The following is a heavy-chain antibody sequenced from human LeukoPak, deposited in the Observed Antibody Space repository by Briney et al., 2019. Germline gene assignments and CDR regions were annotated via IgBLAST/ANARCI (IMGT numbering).Heavy chain of an antibody. V-gene: IGHV3-9*01. CDR3: AKDIRPVGDYMDV. CDR1: GCTFDDYD. CDR2: ISWNSGRI. J-gene: IGHJ6*03. D-gene: IGHD1-14*01. Sequence: LGGSLRLFCAASGCTFDDYDIHWVRHAPGKGLEWVSSISWNSGRIGYADSAKGRLTISRDNAKNSLYLQMNSLRAEDTAMYYFAKDIRPVGDYMDVWGKGATVTVSS.